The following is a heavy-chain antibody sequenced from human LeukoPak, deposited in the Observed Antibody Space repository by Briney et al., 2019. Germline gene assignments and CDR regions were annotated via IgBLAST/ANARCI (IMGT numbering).Heavy chain of an antibody. CDR2: IYYSGST. Sequence: SETLSLTCTVSGGSISSYYWSWIRQPPGKGLEWIGYIYYSGSTNYNPSLKSRVTISVDTSKNQFSLKLSSVTAADTAVYYCARGRLGELSLWFDYWGQGTLVTVSS. J-gene: IGHJ4*02. CDR3: ARGRLGELSLWFDY. D-gene: IGHD3-16*02. CDR1: GGSISSYY. V-gene: IGHV4-59*08.